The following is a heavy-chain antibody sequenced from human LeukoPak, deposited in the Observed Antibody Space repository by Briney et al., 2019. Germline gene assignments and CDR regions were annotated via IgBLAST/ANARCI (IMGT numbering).Heavy chain of an antibody. V-gene: IGHV3-66*02. Sequence: GGSLRLSCAVSGFTVSSNYMSWVRQAPGKGLEWVSVIYSGGSTYYADSVKGRFTISRDNSKNTLYLQMNSLRAEDTAVYYCASGKSMGGHYNYDSSWAYWGQGTLVTVSS. J-gene: IGHJ4*02. D-gene: IGHD3-22*01. CDR1: GFTVSSNY. CDR3: ASGKSMGGHYNYDSSWAY. CDR2: IYSGGST.